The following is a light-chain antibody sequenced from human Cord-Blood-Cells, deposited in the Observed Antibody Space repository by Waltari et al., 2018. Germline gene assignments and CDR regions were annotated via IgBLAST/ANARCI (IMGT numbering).Light chain of an antibody. CDR2: EVS. CDR1: SSYVGGYNY. V-gene: IGLV2-14*01. J-gene: IGLJ1*01. Sequence: QSALTQPASVSGSPGQSITISCTGTSSYVGGYNYVSWYQQHPGKAPKLMIYEVSNRPSGFSNRFSCSMSGNTASLTIFVLQAEAEADYYCSSYTRSSTYVFGTGTKVTVL. CDR3: SSYTRSSTYV.